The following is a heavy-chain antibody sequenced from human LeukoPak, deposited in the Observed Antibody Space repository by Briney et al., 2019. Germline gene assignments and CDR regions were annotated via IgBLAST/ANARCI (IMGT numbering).Heavy chain of an antibody. V-gene: IGHV3-21*01. J-gene: IGHJ3*02. CDR3: ARDYYGSGSYYTYAFDI. CDR2: ISSSSSYI. Sequence: KSGGSLRLSCAASGFTFSSYSMNWVRQAPGKGLEWVSSISSSSSYIYYADSVKGRFTISRDNDKNSLYLQMNSLRAEDTAVYYCARDYYGSGSYYTYAFDIWGQGTMVTVSS. CDR1: GFTFSSYS. D-gene: IGHD3-10*01.